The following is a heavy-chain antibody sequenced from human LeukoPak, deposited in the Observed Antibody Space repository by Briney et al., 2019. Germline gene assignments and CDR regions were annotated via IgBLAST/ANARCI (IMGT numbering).Heavy chain of an antibody. J-gene: IGHJ4*02. CDR3: ARNGEGGSYPSTY. Sequence: GASVKVSCEASGYTFTRYYMHWVRQAPGQGLEWMGIISPSGANTAYAQKFQGRVTMTSDTSTSTVYMELSSLRSEDTAVYYCARNGEGGSYPSTYWGQGTLVIVSP. D-gene: IGHD1-26*01. CDR2: ISPSGANT. CDR1: GYTFTRYY. V-gene: IGHV1-46*01.